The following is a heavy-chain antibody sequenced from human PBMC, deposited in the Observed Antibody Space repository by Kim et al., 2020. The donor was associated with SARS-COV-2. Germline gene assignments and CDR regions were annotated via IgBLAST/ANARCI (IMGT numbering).Heavy chain of an antibody. Sequence: GGSLRLSCAASGFTFSSYAMHWVRQAPGKGLEWVAVISYDGSNKYYADSVKGRFTISRDNSKNTLYLQMNSLRAEDTAVYYCARDSIYCSGGSCSANPDYWGQGTLVTVSS. V-gene: IGHV3-30*04. D-gene: IGHD2-15*01. CDR1: GFTFSSYA. CDR3: ARDSIYCSGGSCSANPDY. CDR2: ISYDGSNK. J-gene: IGHJ4*02.